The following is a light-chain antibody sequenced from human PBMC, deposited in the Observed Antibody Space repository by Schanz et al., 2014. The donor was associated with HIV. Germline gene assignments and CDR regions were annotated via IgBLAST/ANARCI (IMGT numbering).Light chain of an antibody. J-gene: IGLJ3*02. Sequence: QSVLTQPPSASGTPGQRVTISCSGSSSSIGFNTINWYQHLPGTAPKLIMYNSYHRPSGVPDRFSGSKSGTSASLAISGLQSEDEADYYCAGWHDSLNVWVFGGGTKLTVL. CDR3: AGWHDSLNVWV. CDR1: SSSIGFNT. CDR2: NSY. V-gene: IGLV1-44*01.